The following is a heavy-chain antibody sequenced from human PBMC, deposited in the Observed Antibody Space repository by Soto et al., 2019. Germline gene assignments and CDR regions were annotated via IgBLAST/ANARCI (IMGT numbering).Heavy chain of an antibody. Sequence: EVQLLESGGGLVQPGGSLRLSCAASGFTFRYYTMSWVRQAPGKGLEWVSAISSSGDIIYYADSVKGRFTISRDNSKNTLDLQMNTLRADDTAVYYCANPGPAATHYDYYDMAVWGQGTTVTVSS. J-gene: IGHJ6*02. V-gene: IGHV3-23*01. D-gene: IGHD2-2*01. CDR2: ISSSGDII. CDR3: ANPGPAATHYDYYDMAV. CDR1: GFTFRYYT.